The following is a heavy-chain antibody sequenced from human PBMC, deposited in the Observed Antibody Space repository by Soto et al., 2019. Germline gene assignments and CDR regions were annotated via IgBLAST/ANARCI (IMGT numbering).Heavy chain of an antibody. CDR3: ARGVIL. J-gene: IGHJ4*02. Sequence: QVRPQKSGPGLVKLSQTRSLTCTVSGGPISSGGSYGSWIRQHPGKGLEWIGYIYYSGSTYYNPPVKSRVTISVDTPKNQFSLTLGPVTAAGTAVYYCARGVILWGLGTLVTVSS. CDR1: GGPISSGGSY. V-gene: IGHV4-31*03. CDR2: IYYSGST.